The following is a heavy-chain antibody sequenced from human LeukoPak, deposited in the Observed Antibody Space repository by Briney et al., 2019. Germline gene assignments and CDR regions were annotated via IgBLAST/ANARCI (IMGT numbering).Heavy chain of an antibody. J-gene: IGHJ5*02. Sequence: GASVPVSCKASVYTFTGYYMHWVRPAPGQGLAWMGWINPNSGGTNYAQKFQGRVTMTRDTSISTAYMELSRLRSDDTAVYYCARVRGYYGSGSSNWFDPWGQGTLVTVSS. D-gene: IGHD3-10*01. CDR1: VYTFTGYY. CDR2: INPNSGGT. V-gene: IGHV1-2*02. CDR3: ARVRGYYGSGSSNWFDP.